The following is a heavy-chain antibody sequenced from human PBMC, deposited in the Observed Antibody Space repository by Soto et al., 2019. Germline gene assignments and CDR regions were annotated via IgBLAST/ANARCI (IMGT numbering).Heavy chain of an antibody. CDR3: AGEYGAGIERYYYYGMDV. CDR2: ISSSGITT. J-gene: IGHJ6*02. V-gene: IGHV3-11*01. Sequence: QVQLVESGGGLVKPGGSPRLSCAVSGFTFSDYYMTWIRQAPGKGLEWVSYISSSGITTYYADSVKVRFTITRDNAKNSLFLQMNSLRAEDSAIYYCAGEYGAGIERYYYYGMDVWGQGTTVTVSS. D-gene: IGHD3-10*01. CDR1: GFTFSDYY.